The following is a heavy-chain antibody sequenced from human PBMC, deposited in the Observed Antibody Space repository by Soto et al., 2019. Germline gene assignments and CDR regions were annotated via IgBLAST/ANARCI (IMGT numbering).Heavy chain of an antibody. J-gene: IGHJ6*02. CDR3: ARASGITGTTKGYYYGMDV. D-gene: IGHD1-20*01. Sequence: SQTLSLTCAISGDSVSSNSAAWNWIRQSPSRGLEWLGRTYYRSKWYNDYAVSVKSRITINPDTTKNQFSLQLNSVTPEDTAVYYCARASGITGTTKGYYYGMDVWGQGTTVTGSS. CDR1: GDSVSSNSAA. CDR2: TYYRSKWYN. V-gene: IGHV6-1*01.